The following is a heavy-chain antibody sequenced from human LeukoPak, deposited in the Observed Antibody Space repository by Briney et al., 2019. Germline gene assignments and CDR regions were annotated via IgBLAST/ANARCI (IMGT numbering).Heavy chain of an antibody. J-gene: IGHJ4*02. Sequence: GGSLRLSCAASGFTFSSYSMNWVRQAPGKGLEWVSYIGYSGSTIYYADSVKGRFAISRDNSKNTLYLELNSLRVEDTATFYCAKGQELDDGVFDSWGQGTMVTVSS. CDR3: AKGQELDDGVFDS. CDR2: IGYSGSTI. V-gene: IGHV3-48*01. CDR1: GFTFSSYS. D-gene: IGHD1-1*01.